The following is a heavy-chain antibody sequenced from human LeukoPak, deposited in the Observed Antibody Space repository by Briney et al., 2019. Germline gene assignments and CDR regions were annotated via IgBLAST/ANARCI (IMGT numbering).Heavy chain of an antibody. CDR2: ISSSGSTI. Sequence: PGGSLRLSCAASGFTFSDYYMSWIRQAPGKGLEWVSYISSSGSTIYYADSVKGRFTISRDNAKNSLYLQMNSLRAEDTAVYYCARVPATNGKYCGGDCYLGGYYYYGMDVWGQGTTVTVSS. D-gene: IGHD2-21*02. CDR3: ARVPATNGKYCGGDCYLGGYYYYGMDV. J-gene: IGHJ6*02. V-gene: IGHV3-11*04. CDR1: GFTFSDYY.